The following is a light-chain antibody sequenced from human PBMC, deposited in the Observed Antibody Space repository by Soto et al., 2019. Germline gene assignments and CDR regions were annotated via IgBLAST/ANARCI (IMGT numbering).Light chain of an antibody. V-gene: IGLV2-14*01. Sequence: QSARTRVVSGSRAPGESRPIIYTGTGSDVGGYKYVSWYQQLPGKAPKLMIYDVSYRPSGVSDRFSGSKSGNTASLIISGLQAEDEADYYCSSYASSSPFVFGTGTKVTVL. CDR3: SSYASSSPFV. CDR2: DVS. J-gene: IGLJ1*01. CDR1: GSDVGGYKY.